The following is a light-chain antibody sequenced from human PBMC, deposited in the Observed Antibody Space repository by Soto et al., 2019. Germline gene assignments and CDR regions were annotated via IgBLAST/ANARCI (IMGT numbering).Light chain of an antibody. V-gene: IGKV3-15*01. CDR2: GAS. CDR1: QGVTTN. J-gene: IGKJ4*01. CDR3: QQYNTWPLT. Sequence: EIVMTQSPATLSVSPGERATLSCRASQGVTTNLAWYQQKPGQAPRLLIYGASTRATGIPAGFSGSGSGTEFTLTISSLQSEDFAVYYCQQYNTWPLTFGGGTKVEIK.